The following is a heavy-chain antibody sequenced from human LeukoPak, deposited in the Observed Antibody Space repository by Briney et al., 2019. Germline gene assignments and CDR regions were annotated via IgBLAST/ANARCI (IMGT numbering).Heavy chain of an antibody. CDR2: IIPILGIA. CDR1: GWTYISYA. J-gene: IGHJ4*02. V-gene: IGHV1-69*04. CDR3: ATFPGIAAAGTTEIDY. D-gene: IGHD6-13*01. Sequence: GASVNVSCLSSGWTYISYAFGWLRQAPGQGLEWMGRIIPILGIANYAQKFQGRVTITADKSTSTAYMELSSLRSEDTAVYYCATFPGIAAAGTTEIDYWGQGTLVTVSS.